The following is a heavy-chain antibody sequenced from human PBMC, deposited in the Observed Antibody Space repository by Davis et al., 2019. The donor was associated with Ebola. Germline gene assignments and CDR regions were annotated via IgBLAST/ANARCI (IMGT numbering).Heavy chain of an antibody. D-gene: IGHD6-19*01. V-gene: IGHV1-3*01. J-gene: IGHJ5*02. Sequence: AASVTVSCKASGYTFINYAIHWVRQAPGQRLEWMGWINAGDGKIIYSENFQGRLTITRDTSATTAYMELSSLRSEDTAEYYCARGRTVTGTRGTSWFEPWGQGALVTVSS. CDR3: ARGRTVTGTRGTSWFEP. CDR2: INAGDGKI. CDR1: GYTFINYA.